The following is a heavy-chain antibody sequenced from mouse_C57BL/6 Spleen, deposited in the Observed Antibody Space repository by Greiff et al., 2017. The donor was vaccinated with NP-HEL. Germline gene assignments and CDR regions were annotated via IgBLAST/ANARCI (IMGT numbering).Heavy chain of an antibody. CDR1: GYTFTSYW. Sequence: VQLQQPGAELVKPGASVKLSCKASGYTFTSYWMHWVKQRPGRGLEWIGRLDPNRGGTKYNEKFKSKATLTVDKPSSTAYMQLSSLTSEDSAVYYCARLYDYLDYWGQGTTRTVSS. D-gene: IGHD2-3*01. V-gene: IGHV1-72*01. J-gene: IGHJ2*01. CDR3: ARLYDYLDY. CDR2: LDPNRGGT.